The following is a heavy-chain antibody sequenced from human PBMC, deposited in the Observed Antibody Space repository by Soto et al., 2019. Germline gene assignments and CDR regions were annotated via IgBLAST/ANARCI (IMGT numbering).Heavy chain of an antibody. CDR3: ARGVFRFLQWFDP. Sequence: SETLSLTCTVSGASVNSENYYWSWIRQPPGKGLEWIGYVYYSGSTNYNPSLKSRATMSLDTYRNQFSLKMTSMTSADTAFYYCARGVFRFLQWFDPWGQGTLVTVSS. CDR2: VYYSGST. CDR1: GASVNSENYY. D-gene: IGHD3-3*01. J-gene: IGHJ5*02. V-gene: IGHV4-61*01.